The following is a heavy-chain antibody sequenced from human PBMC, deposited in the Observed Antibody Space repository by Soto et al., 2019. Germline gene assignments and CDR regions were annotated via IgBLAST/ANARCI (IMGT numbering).Heavy chain of an antibody. J-gene: IGHJ6*02. CDR3: ARPVEVISRFVGSGGLDV. CDR2: IGNSGSTI. Sequence: PGGSLRLSCVASGFTFSDYYMICIRQAPGKWLEWVSYIGNSGSTIYYADSVKGRFTISRDNAKNSLYLQMNSLRAEDTAVYYCARPVEVISRFVGSGGLDVWGHGTTVTVSS. V-gene: IGHV3-11*01. CDR1: GFTFSDYY. D-gene: IGHD2-15*01.